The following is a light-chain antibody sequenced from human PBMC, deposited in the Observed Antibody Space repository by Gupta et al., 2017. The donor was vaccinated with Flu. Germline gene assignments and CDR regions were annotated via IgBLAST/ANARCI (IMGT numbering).Light chain of an antibody. CDR1: QSVSSY. V-gene: IGKV3-11*01. CDR2: DAS. CDR3: QQRSNWPPVT. Sequence: EIVLPQSLATLSLSPGERATFSCRASQSVSSYLAWYQQKPGQAPRLLIYDASNRATGIPARFSGSGSGTDFTLTISSLEPEDFAVYYCQQRSNWPPVTFGPGTKVDIK. J-gene: IGKJ3*01.